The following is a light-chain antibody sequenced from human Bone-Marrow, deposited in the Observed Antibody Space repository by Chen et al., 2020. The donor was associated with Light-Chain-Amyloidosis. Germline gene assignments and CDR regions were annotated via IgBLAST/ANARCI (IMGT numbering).Light chain of an antibody. Sequence: SSVLTQPHSVSVAPGQTARITCWGDKFSSKTVYWYQQRPGPAPVLVVYDDRERPSGTPKRFSGANSGNTATLTISRGEAGDEADYYCQVGDRKNDHHVVFGGGTKLTVL. J-gene: IGLJ2*01. CDR3: QVGDRKNDHHVV. CDR1: KFSSKT. CDR2: DDR. V-gene: IGLV3-21*02.